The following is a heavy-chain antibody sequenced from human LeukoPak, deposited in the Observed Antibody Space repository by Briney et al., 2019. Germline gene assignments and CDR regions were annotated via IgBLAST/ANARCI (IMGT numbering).Heavy chain of an antibody. Sequence: PGGSLRLSCTTSGFTFADYTMHWFRQAPGKGLESVGFIRGSGTTQYAASVRGRFTISRDDSKSIAYLQMNSLKTEDTAVYYCTRVRAGSGSYLLFDYWGQGTLVTVSS. D-gene: IGHD3-10*01. V-gene: IGHV3-49*03. CDR2: IRGSGTT. CDR1: GFTFADYT. J-gene: IGHJ4*02. CDR3: TRVRAGSGSYLLFDY.